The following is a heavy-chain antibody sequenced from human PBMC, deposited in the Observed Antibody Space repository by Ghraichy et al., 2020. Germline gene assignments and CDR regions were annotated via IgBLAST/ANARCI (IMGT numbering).Heavy chain of an antibody. V-gene: IGHV4-59*08. CDR2: IYYSGST. CDR1: GGSISSYY. J-gene: IGHJ4*02. D-gene: IGHD3-9*01. Sequence: SQTLSLTCTVSGGSISSYYWSWIRQPPGKGLEWIGYIYYSGSTNYNPSLKSRVTISVDTSKNQFSLKLSSVTAADTAVYYCARHWPGDDILTGYYPTFDYRGQGTLVTVSS. CDR3: ARHWPGDDILTGYYPTFDY.